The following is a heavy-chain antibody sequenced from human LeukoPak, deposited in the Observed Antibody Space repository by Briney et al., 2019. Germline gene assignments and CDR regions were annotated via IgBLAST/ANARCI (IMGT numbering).Heavy chain of an antibody. CDR2: ITPIFGTA. J-gene: IGHJ3*02. Sequence: SVKVSCKAYGGTFSNNAISWVRQAPEQGLEWMGGITPIFGTANYAQVFQGRVTITADISTRTAYMELNSLRSDDTAVYYCAQETGGAVNVARGGHAFDIWGQGTMVTVSS. CDR1: GGTFSNNA. V-gene: IGHV1-69*06. CDR3: AQETGGAVNVARGGHAFDI. D-gene: IGHD3-10*01.